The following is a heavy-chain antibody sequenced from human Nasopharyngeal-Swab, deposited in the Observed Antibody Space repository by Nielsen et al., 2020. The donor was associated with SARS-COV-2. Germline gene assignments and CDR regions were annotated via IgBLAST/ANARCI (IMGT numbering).Heavy chain of an antibody. J-gene: IGHJ3*02. CDR3: ARDRYWNDGAFDI. D-gene: IGHD1-1*01. Sequence: GESLKISCAASGFTFSSYWMNWVRQAPGKGLEWVSYISSSSSTIYNADSVKGRFTISRDNAKNSLYLQMNSLRDEDTAVYYCARDRYWNDGAFDIWGQGTMVTVSS. V-gene: IGHV3-48*02. CDR2: ISSSSSTI. CDR1: GFTFSSYW.